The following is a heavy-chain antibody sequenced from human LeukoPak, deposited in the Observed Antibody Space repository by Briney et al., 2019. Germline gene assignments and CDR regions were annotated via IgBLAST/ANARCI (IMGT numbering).Heavy chain of an antibody. V-gene: IGHV3-23*01. CDR2: ISGSGGET. Sequence: GGSLRLSCAASRFIFSNYAMNWVRQAPGKGLEWVSQISGSGGETYYGDSVQGRFTNSRDNSENMLYLQMNSLRAEDTAVYYCVKRSRDGYDSPLDIWGQGTLVTVSS. CDR3: VKRSRDGYDSPLDI. D-gene: IGHD5-24*01. J-gene: IGHJ4*01. CDR1: RFIFSNYA.